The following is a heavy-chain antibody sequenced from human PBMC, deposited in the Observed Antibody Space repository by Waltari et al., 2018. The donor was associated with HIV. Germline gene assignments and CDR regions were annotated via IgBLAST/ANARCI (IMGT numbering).Heavy chain of an antibody. CDR3: ARAVGYDYVWWSYADF. CDR2: VDHTGST. J-gene: IGHJ4*02. Sequence: QVQLHQWGAGLLKPSETLSLTCAVYNDDGPSFSDYWWSFRDYYWTWMRQSPVTGLEWVGEVDHTGSTNYNGAFRVRVSVSVDTSKKQFSLRLRSVSDADTAVYFCARAVGYDYVWWSYADFWAQGTQVTVSS. CDR1: NDDGPSFSDYWWSFRDYY. D-gene: IGHD3-16*01. V-gene: IGHV4-34*01.